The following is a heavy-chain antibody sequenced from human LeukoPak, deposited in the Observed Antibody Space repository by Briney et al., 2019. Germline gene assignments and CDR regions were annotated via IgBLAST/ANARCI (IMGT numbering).Heavy chain of an antibody. CDR3: AREGRSPYYGDYVDY. D-gene: IGHD3-3*01. Sequence: PGGSLRLSCAASGFIFSDYYMSWIRQVPGKGLEWVSYISSSGSTIYYADSVKGRFTISRDNAKNSLYLQMNSLRAEDTAVYYCAREGRSPYYGDYVDYWGQGTLVTVSS. CDR1: GFIFSDYY. V-gene: IGHV3-11*04. J-gene: IGHJ4*02. CDR2: ISSSGSTI.